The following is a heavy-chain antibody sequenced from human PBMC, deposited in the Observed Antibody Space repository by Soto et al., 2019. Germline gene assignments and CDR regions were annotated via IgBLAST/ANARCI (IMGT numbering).Heavy chain of an antibody. CDR2: IIPIFGTA. V-gene: IGHV1-69*13. CDR1: GGTFSSYA. J-gene: IGHJ6*02. CDR3: ARDHYGLRFNYYYGMDV. D-gene: IGHD4-17*01. Sequence: SVKVSCKASGGTFSSYAISWVRQAPGQGLEWMGGIIPIFGTANYAQKFQGRVTITADESTSTAYMGLSSLRSEDTAVYYCARDHYGLRFNYYYGMDVWGQGTTVTVSS.